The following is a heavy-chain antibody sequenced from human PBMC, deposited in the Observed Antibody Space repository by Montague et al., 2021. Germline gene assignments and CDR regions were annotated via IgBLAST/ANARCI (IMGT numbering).Heavy chain of an antibody. CDR2: AYFDSEWHY. J-gene: IGHJ2*01. CDR3: VRGTSWGRGWYFDL. CDR1: GDSVSRKGTA. V-gene: IGHV6-1*01. D-gene: IGHD1-1*01. Sequence: SETLSLTCGISGDSVSRKGTAWNWIRQSPSTGPEWLGRAYFDSEWHYHYPLSLESRVAVHPDTSKNQFSLQVDSVTPGDTAIYFCVRGTSWGRGWYFDLWGRGTLVTVSS.